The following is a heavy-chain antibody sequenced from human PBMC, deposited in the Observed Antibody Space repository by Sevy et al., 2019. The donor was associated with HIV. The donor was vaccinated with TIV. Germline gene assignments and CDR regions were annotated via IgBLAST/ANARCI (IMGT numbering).Heavy chain of an antibody. D-gene: IGHD1-7*01. V-gene: IGHV3-9*01. CDR3: AKDYSWNYVPGYFDY. CDR1: GFTFDDYA. Sequence: GGSLRLSCAASGFTFDDYAMHWVRQAPGKGLEWVSGISWNSGYIGYADSVKGRFTISRDNAKNSLYLQMNSLSAEDTALYYCAKDYSWNYVPGYFDYWGQGTLVTVSS. J-gene: IGHJ4*02. CDR2: ISWNSGYI.